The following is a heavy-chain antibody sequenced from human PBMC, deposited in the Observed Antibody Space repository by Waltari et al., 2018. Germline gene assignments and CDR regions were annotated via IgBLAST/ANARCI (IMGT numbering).Heavy chain of an antibody. J-gene: IGHJ5*02. Sequence: EVQLVESGGGLVQPGGSLRLSCAASGSTFSYDWMHWVRQAPGKGLVWVSRIKSDGTSTTYADSVKGRFTISSDNAKNTLYLQMNSLRADDTAIYYCARAPSYYWFDTWGQGTLVTVSS. D-gene: IGHD1-26*01. CDR2: IKSDGTST. CDR3: ARAPSYYWFDT. CDR1: GSTFSYDW. V-gene: IGHV3-74*01.